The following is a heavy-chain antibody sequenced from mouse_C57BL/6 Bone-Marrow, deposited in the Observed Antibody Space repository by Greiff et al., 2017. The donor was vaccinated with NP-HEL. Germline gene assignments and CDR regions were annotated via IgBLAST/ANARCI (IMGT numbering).Heavy chain of an antibody. Sequence: VQLQQSGAELVRPGTSVKVSCKASGYAFTNYLIEWVKQRPGQGLEWIGVINPGSGGTNYNEKFKGKATLTADKSSSTAYMQLSSLTSEDSAVYFCARGVITTAYYFDYWGQGTTLTVSS. CDR1: GYAFTNYL. CDR3: ARGVITTAYYFDY. J-gene: IGHJ2*01. D-gene: IGHD1-1*01. V-gene: IGHV1-54*01. CDR2: INPGSGGT.